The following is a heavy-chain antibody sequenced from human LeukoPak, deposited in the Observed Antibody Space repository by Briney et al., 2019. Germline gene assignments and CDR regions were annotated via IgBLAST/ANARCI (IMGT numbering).Heavy chain of an antibody. CDR1: GFIVSSTY. CDR2: IYYGGGT. Sequence: GGSLRLSCAASGFIVSSTYMNWVRQAPGKGLEWVSVIYYGGGTYYTDSVKGRFTISRDNSKNTLYLQMNSLRAEDTAVYYCARGYYYDSSGYPVDYWGQGTLVTVSS. CDR3: ARGYYYDSSGYPVDY. V-gene: IGHV3-66*02. D-gene: IGHD3-22*01. J-gene: IGHJ4*02.